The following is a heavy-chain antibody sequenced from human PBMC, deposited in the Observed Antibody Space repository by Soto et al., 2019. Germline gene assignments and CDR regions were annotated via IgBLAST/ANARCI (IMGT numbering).Heavy chain of an antibody. J-gene: IGHJ4*02. Sequence: QVQLQESGPGLVKPSETLSLTCTVSGGSISSYYWSWIRQPPGKGLEWIGYIYYSGSTNYNPSLKSRVTISVDTSKNQFSLKLSSVTPADTAVYYCARRYGGNFDYWGQGTLVTVSS. CDR1: GGSISSYY. V-gene: IGHV4-59*01. CDR2: IYYSGST. CDR3: ARRYGGNFDY. D-gene: IGHD3-16*01.